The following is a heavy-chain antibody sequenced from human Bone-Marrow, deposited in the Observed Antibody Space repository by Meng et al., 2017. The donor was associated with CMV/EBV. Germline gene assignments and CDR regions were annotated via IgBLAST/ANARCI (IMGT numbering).Heavy chain of an antibody. CDR2: IYYSGST. CDR1: GGSISSYY. D-gene: IGHD2-15*01. CDR3: ARVRRYCSGGSCYSRWAFDI. V-gene: IGHV4-59*01. Sequence: SETLSLTCTVSGGSISSYYWSWIRQLPGKGLEWIGYIYYSGSTNYNPSLKSRVTISVDTSKNQFSLKLSSVTAADTAVYYCARVRRYCSGGSCYSRWAFDIWGQGTMVTVSS. J-gene: IGHJ3*02.